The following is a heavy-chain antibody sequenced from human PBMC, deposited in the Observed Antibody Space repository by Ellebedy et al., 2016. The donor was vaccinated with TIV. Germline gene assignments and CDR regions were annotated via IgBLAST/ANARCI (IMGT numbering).Heavy chain of an antibody. CDR3: VRPRYSTSWHAFAV. V-gene: IGHV5-51*01. J-gene: IGHJ3*01. CDR2: IYPGDSNT. D-gene: IGHD2-2*01. Sequence: GESLKISCQGSGYSFSTYWIGWVRQMPGKGLEWMAMIYPGDSNTIYSPSFQGQVTISADRSINTAYLQWRSLRASDTAMYYCVRPRYSTSWHAFAVWGQGTMVSVSS. CDR1: GYSFSTYW.